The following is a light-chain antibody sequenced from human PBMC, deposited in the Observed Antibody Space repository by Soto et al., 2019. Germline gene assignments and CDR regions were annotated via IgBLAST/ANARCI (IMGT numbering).Light chain of an antibody. CDR2: GAS. CDR1: QSVSNSY. V-gene: IGKV3-20*01. CDR3: QQYCGSPWT. Sequence: EIVLTQSPGTLSLSPGERATLSCRASQSVSNSYLAWYQQKPGQAPRLLIYGASSRATGIPDRFSGSGSGTDFALSIRRLEPDAVASYHCQQYCGSPWTFGQGTKVEIK. J-gene: IGKJ1*01.